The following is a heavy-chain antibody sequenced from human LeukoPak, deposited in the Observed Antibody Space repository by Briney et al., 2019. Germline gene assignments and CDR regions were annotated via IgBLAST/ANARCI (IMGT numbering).Heavy chain of an antibody. D-gene: IGHD3-22*01. CDR2: INHSGST. CDR3: ARPSGSGYYYRAFDI. J-gene: IGHJ3*02. CDR1: GGSFSGYY. Sequence: PSETLSLTCAVYGGSFSGYYWSWIRQPPGKGLEWIGEINHSGSTNYNPSLKSRVTISVDTSKNQFSLKLSSVTAADTAVYYCARPSGSGYYYRAFDIWGQGTMVTVSS. V-gene: IGHV4-34*01.